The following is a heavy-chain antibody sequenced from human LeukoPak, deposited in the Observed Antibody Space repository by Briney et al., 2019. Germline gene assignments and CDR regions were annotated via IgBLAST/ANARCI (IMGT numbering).Heavy chain of an antibody. CDR3: ARDIRYDSSGYYYYWFDS. CDR2: ISAYNGNT. D-gene: IGHD3-22*01. Sequence: GASVKVSCKASGHTFTSYGISWVRQAPGQGLEWMGWISAYNGNTNYAQKLQGRVTMTTDTSTSTAYMELRSLRSDDTAVYYCARDIRYDSSGYYYYWFDSWGQGTLVTVSS. V-gene: IGHV1-18*01. CDR1: GHTFTSYG. J-gene: IGHJ5*01.